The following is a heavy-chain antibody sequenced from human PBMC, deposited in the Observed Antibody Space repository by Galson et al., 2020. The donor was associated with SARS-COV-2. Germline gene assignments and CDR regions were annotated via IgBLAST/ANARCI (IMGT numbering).Heavy chain of an antibody. CDR3: ARVDDYYDSSGYYRHYGMDV. D-gene: IGHD3-22*01. J-gene: IGHJ6*02. V-gene: IGHV4-59*01. CDR2: VSYTGST. Sequence: PSETLSLTCTVSGGSTSSYYWSWIRQPPGKGLEWIGYVSYTGSTIYNPSLKSRVTISLYTSKNQFSLRLSSVTAADTALYYCARVDDYYDSSGYYRHYGMDVWGQGTTVTVSS. CDR1: GGSTSSYY.